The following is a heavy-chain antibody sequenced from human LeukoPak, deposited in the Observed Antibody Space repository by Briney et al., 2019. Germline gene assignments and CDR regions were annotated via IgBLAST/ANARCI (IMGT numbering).Heavy chain of an antibody. Sequence: SETLSLTCTVSGGCISSYYWSWIRQPPGKGLEWIGYIYYSGSTNYNPSLKSRVTISVDTSKNQFSLKLSSVTAADTAVYYCARGGYCSSTSCFDYWGQGTLVTVSS. V-gene: IGHV4-59*08. J-gene: IGHJ4*02. CDR1: GGCISSYY. CDR2: IYYSGST. CDR3: ARGGYCSSTSCFDY. D-gene: IGHD2-2*01.